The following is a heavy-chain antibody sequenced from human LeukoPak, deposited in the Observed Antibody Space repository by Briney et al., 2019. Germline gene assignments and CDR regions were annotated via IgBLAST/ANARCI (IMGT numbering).Heavy chain of an antibody. V-gene: IGHV3-7*01. Sequence: PGGSLRLSCAASGFTFSRYWMSWVRQAPGKGREGVADIKQDGSEKYYVDSVKGRFTISRDNAKNSLYLQMNSLRAEDTAVYYCARDTTPWDGYTRFDYWGQGTLVTVSS. CDR3: ARDTTPWDGYTRFDY. CDR1: GFTFSRYW. D-gene: IGHD5-24*01. CDR2: IKQDGSEK. J-gene: IGHJ4*02.